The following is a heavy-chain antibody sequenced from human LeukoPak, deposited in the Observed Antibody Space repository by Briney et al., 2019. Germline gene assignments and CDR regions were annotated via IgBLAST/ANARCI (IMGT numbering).Heavy chain of an antibody. V-gene: IGHV4-39*01. CDR1: GVSISSSSYY. Sequence: SETLSLTCTVSGVSISSSSYYWGWIRQPPGKGLEWIGSIYYSGSTYYNPSLKSRVAISVDTSKNQFSLKLSSVTAADTAVYYCARGYSSGWYGTDFDYWGQGTLVTASS. D-gene: IGHD6-19*01. J-gene: IGHJ4*02. CDR3: ARGYSSGWYGTDFDY. CDR2: IYYSGST.